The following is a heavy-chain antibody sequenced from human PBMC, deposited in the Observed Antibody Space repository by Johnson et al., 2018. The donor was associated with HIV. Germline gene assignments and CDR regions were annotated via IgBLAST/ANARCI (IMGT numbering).Heavy chain of an antibody. J-gene: IGHJ3*02. CDR1: GFTFSSYG. CDR2: SRSNGGTT. D-gene: IGHD6-19*01. V-gene: IGHV3-64*01. Sequence: VQLVESGGGVVQPGTSLRLPSAASGFTFSSYGTHWARQAPGKGLVYVSASRSNGGTTYSANSVKGIFTIARDNAKNSLYLQMNSLRAEDTALYYCSRRGGSGWSAFDIWGQGTIVTVSS. CDR3: SRRGGSGWSAFDI.